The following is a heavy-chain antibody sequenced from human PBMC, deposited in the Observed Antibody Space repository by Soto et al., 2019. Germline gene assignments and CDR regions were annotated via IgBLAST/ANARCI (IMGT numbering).Heavy chain of an antibody. CDR3: ATDRSVGGN. J-gene: IGHJ4*02. CDR1: GYTFTSYY. V-gene: IGHV1-46*01. Sequence: GASVKVSCKASGYTFTSYYMHWVRQAPGQGLEWMGGIDPKDGGTSYAQKFQGRVTMTEDTSTDTAYMELSSLRSEDTAVYYCATDRSVGGNWGQGTLVTVSS. CDR2: IDPKDGGT.